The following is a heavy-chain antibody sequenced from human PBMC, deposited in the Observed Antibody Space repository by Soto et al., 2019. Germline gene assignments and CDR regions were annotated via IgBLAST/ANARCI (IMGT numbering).Heavy chain of an antibody. V-gene: IGHV5-51*01. Sequence: PGESLKISCKGSGYSFTSYWSGWVRQMPGKGLEWMGIIYPGDSDTRYSPSFQGQVTISADESLSSAYLQWSSLKASDTAMYYCATHVAQQLIPYCYYRDVWGKGTTVRVSS. CDR2: IYPGDSDT. CDR3: ATHVAQQLIPYCYYRDV. D-gene: IGHD6-13*01. CDR1: GYSFTSYW. J-gene: IGHJ6*03.